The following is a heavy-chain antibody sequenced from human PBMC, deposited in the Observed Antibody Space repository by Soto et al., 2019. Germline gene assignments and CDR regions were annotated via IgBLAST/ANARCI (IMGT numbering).Heavy chain of an antibody. D-gene: IGHD1-1*01. V-gene: IGHV3-30-3*01. CDR1: GFAFSSYA. Sequence: QVQLEESGGAVVQPGRSLRLSCAASGFAFSSYAMQWVRQAPGKGLEWVAGISYDGSNKHYADSVKGRYTISRDNSKTTLFLQMNRLSTEDTAVYYCVRDYNDGIGRYDYWGQGTPVTVSS. J-gene: IGHJ4*02. CDR2: ISYDGSNK. CDR3: VRDYNDGIGRYDY.